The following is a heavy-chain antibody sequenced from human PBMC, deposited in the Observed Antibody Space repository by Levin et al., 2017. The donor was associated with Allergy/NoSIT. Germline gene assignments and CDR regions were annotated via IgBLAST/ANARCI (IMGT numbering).Heavy chain of an antibody. Sequence: SETLSLTCAVSGGSISSGGYSWSWIRQPPGKGLEWIGYIYHSGSTYYNPSLKSRVTISVDRSKNQFSLKLSSVTAADTAVYYCAGGYSSSWYKYYYYGMDVWGQGTTVTVSS. CDR2: IYHSGST. V-gene: IGHV4-30-2*01. J-gene: IGHJ6*02. CDR1: GGSISSGGYS. CDR3: AGGYSSSWYKYYYYGMDV. D-gene: IGHD6-13*01.